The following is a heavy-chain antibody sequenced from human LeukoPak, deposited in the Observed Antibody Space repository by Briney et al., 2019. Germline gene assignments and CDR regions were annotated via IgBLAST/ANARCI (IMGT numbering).Heavy chain of an antibody. Sequence: PGGSLRLSCAASGFTFSSYGMHWVRQAPGKGLEWVAVISYDGSNKYYADSVKGRLTISRDNSKNTLYLQMNSLRAEDTAVYYCVRERGSGSYYNEWPTNYWGQGTLVTVSS. CDR1: GFTFSSYG. J-gene: IGHJ4*02. CDR2: ISYDGSNK. CDR3: VRERGSGSYYNEWPTNY. D-gene: IGHD3-10*01. V-gene: IGHV3-30*03.